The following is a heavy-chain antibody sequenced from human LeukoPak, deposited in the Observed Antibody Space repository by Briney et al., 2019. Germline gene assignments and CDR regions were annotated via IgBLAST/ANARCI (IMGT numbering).Heavy chain of an antibody. J-gene: IGHJ3*02. CDR2: INHSGST. CDR1: GGSFSGYY. D-gene: IGHD2-2*01. CDR3: ARGEYQPLTDAFDI. Sequence: PSETLSLTCAVYGGSFSGYYWSWIRQPPGKGLEWIGEINHSGSTNYNPSLKSRVTISVDTSKNQFSLKLSSVTAADTAVYYCARGEYQPLTDAFDIWGQGTMVTVSS. V-gene: IGHV4-34*01.